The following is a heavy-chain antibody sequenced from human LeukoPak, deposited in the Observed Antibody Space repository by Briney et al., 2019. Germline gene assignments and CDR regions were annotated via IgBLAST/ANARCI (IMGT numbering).Heavy chain of an antibody. CDR3: AKGGFGSPFDY. CDR2: FYTDGNI. J-gene: IGHJ4*02. CDR1: GFTVSDNY. V-gene: IGHV3-66*02. Sequence: GGSLRLSCVASGFTVSDNYMNWVRQAPGKGLEWVSVFYTDGNIYYSDSVKGRFTISRDTSKNIVFLQMNTLRPEDTAIDFCAKGGFGSPFDYWGQGTLVTVSS. D-gene: IGHD3-3*01.